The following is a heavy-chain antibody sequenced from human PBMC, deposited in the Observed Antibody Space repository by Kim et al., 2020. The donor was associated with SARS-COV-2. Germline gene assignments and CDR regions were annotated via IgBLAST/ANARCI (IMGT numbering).Heavy chain of an antibody. D-gene: IGHD6-13*01. J-gene: IGHJ4*02. Sequence: GGSLRLSCAASGFTFSSYAMSWVRQAPGKGLEWVSATSGSGGSPYSADSVKGRSTIARDNSKNTLYLQMNSLRAEDTAVDYCAKGQRDSSSWYFGPSGAHTCYWGQGTLVTVSS. CDR3: AKGQRDSSSWYFGPSGAHTCY. V-gene: IGHV3-23*01. CDR2: TSGSGGSP. CDR1: GFTFSSYA.